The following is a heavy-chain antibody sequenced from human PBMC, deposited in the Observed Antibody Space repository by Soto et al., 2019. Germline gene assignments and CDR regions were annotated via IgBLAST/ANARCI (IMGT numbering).Heavy chain of an antibody. J-gene: IGHJ4*02. CDR2: ISGSGGRS. D-gene: IGHD3-16*01. V-gene: IGHV3-23*01. CDR3: AKAYFVWSSEQPYYFDY. Sequence: GGSLRLSCAASGFTFSNYAMTWVRQGPGKGLEWVSGISGSGGRSYYADSVKGRFTISRDNSKSTLYLQMNSLRAEDTAVYYCAKAYFVWSSEQPYYFDYWGQGTLVTAPQ. CDR1: GFTFSNYA.